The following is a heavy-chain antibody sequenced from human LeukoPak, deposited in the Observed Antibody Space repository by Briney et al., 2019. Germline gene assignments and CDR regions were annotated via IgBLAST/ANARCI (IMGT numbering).Heavy chain of an antibody. CDR3: ARVDYGDYRPVDY. CDR2: IYYSGST. Sequence: PSETLSLTCTVSGGSISSSSYYWAWIRQPPGKGLEWIGYIYYSGSTNYNPSLKSRVTISVDTSKNQFSLKLSSVTAADTAVYYCARVDYGDYRPVDYWGQGTLVTVSS. J-gene: IGHJ4*02. D-gene: IGHD4-17*01. CDR1: GGSISSSSYY. V-gene: IGHV4-61*05.